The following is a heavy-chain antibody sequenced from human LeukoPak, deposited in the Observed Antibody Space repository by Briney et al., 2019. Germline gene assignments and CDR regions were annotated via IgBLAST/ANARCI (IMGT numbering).Heavy chain of an antibody. CDR3: ARSYGHSIDY. V-gene: IGHV3-7*01. CDR2: IKQDGSGQ. D-gene: IGHD3-10*01. Sequence: GGSLRLSCAASGLTFRNFWMCWVRQAPGKGLEWVATIKQDGSGQYYVDSVKGRFTISRDNAQNSLYLQMNDLRAEDTAVYYCARSYGHSIDYWGQGTLVTVSS. J-gene: IGHJ4*02. CDR1: GLTFRNFW.